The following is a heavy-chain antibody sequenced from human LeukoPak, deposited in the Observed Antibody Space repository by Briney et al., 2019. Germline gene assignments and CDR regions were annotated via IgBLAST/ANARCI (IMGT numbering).Heavy chain of an antibody. Sequence: SETLSLTCTVSGCCVSNGNYYWIWLRQPPGKGLEWIGYIYYIWSTDYNPSLKSRVSLSVDTSKNQFSLRLRSVTAADTAVYYCARAYGHNSSLYWGQGTLVTVS. V-gene: IGHV4-61*01. J-gene: IGHJ4*02. D-gene: IGHD4-23*01. CDR1: GCCVSNGNYY. CDR3: ARAYGHNSSLY. CDR2: IYYIWST.